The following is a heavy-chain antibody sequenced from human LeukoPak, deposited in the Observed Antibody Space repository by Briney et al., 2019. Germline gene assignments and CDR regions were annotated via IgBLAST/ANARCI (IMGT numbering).Heavy chain of an antibody. J-gene: IGHJ4*02. CDR2: LFYTGET. CDR3: ARTDSGRYSYFDY. D-gene: IGHD1-26*01. CDR1: DGSISSSSYY. Sequence: SETLSLTCIVSDGSISSSSYYWGWIRQPPGKGLEWIGNLFYTGETFYNPSLNSRVTISVDTSESQFSLRLSSVTAADTAVYYCARTDSGRYSYFDYWGQGTLVTVSS. V-gene: IGHV4-39*01.